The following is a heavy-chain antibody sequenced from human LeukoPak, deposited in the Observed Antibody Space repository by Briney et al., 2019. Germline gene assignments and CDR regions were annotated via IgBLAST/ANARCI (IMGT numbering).Heavy chain of an antibody. J-gene: IGHJ4*02. V-gene: IGHV3-23*01. CDR3: AKDLRPRAPLWYFDY. D-gene: IGHD3-10*01. CDR1: GLTLSSHG. Sequence: GGALRLSCAASGLTLSSHGMNWVPQAPGKGLERVSTISGTGGNTYYADSVKGRFTISRDNSKNTLYLQMNSLRVEDTAVYYCAKDLRPRAPLWYFDYWGQGALVTVSS. CDR2: ISGTGGNT.